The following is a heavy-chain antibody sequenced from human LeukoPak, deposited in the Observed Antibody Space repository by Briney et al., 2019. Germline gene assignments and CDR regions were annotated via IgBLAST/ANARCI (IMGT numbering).Heavy chain of an antibody. J-gene: IGHJ4*02. D-gene: IGHD3-10*01. CDR2: IYYSGVT. V-gene: IGHV4-59*12. CDR3: AREGYYYGSGSYLRFDY. CDR1: GASISSYY. Sequence: PSETLSLTCTVSGASISSYYWTWIRQPPGKGLEWIGYIYYSGVTKYNPSFKSRVTISVDTSKNQFSLKVSSVTAADTAVYYCAREGYYYGSGSYLRFDYWGQGTLVTVSS.